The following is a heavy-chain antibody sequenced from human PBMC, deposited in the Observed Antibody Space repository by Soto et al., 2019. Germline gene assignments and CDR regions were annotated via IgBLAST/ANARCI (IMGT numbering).Heavy chain of an antibody. Sequence: QLQLQESGSGLVKPSQTLSLTCAVSGGSISSGGYSWSWIRQPPGKGLEWIGYIYHSGSTYYNPSLKRRVTISVDRSKNQFSLKLSSVTAADTAVYSCARESSGYLVDYWGQGTLVTVSS. CDR1: GGSISSGGYS. V-gene: IGHV4-30-2*01. D-gene: IGHD3-22*01. CDR3: ARESSGYLVDY. J-gene: IGHJ4*02. CDR2: IYHSGST.